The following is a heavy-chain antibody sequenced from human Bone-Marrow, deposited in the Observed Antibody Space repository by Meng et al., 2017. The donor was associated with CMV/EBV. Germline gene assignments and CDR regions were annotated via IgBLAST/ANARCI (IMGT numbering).Heavy chain of an antibody. Sequence: GESLKISCAASGFTFSSYSMNWVRQAPGKGLEWVSYISSSSSTIYYADSVKGRFTISRDNAKNSLYLQMNSLRAEDTAVYYCARDSSSWYLDYWGQGTLVTVSS. CDR1: GFTFSSYS. CDR3: ARDSSSWYLDY. V-gene: IGHV3-48*04. J-gene: IGHJ4*02. D-gene: IGHD6-13*01. CDR2: ISSSSSTI.